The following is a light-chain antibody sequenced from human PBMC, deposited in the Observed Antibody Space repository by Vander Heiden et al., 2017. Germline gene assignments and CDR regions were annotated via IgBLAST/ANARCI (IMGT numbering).Light chain of an antibody. CDR3: QHYNIWPYN. V-gene: IGKV3-15*01. CDR2: GAT. Sequence: DIVMTQSPATLSVSPGERATLSCRASQIISQNLAWFQQKSGQAPRLLIDGATTRATGIPDRFSGGGSGTEFALTISSLQSEDFAVYYCQHYNIWPYNFGQGTKLELK. CDR1: QIISQN. J-gene: IGKJ2*01.